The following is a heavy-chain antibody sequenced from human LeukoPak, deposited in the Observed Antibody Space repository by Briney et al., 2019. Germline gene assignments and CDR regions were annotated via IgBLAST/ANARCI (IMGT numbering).Heavy chain of an antibody. CDR1: GFTFSRYG. Sequence: GGSLRLSCAASGFTFSRYGMHWVRQAPGKGLVWVSRINSDGSSTSHADSVKGRFTISRDNAMNTLYLQMNSLRAEDTAVYYCAMVRGYYYHGLDVWGQGTTVTVSS. D-gene: IGHD3-10*01. CDR3: AMVRGYYYHGLDV. J-gene: IGHJ6*02. V-gene: IGHV3-74*01. CDR2: INSDGSST.